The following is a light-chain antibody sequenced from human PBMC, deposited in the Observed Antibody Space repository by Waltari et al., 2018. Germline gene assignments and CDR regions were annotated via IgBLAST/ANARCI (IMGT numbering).Light chain of an antibody. Sequence: SVLTQPPPVSVAPGTRVTIHCHGSSSKIGYYYYVHWYQHLPVTAPKVLSYAKNNRPSGVPDRFSGSKSGASASLAITGLQAEDEADYYCQSFDSSLDGYVFGTGTKVTVL. J-gene: IGLJ1*01. CDR3: QSFDSSLDGYV. V-gene: IGLV1-40*01. CDR1: SSKIGYYYY. CDR2: AKN.